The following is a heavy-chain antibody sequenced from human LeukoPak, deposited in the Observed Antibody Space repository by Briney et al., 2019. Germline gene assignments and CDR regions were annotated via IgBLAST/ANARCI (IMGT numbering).Heavy chain of an antibody. CDR2: ISSSGSTI. D-gene: IGHD3-3*01. Sequence: GGSLRLSCAASGFTFSSYEMNWVRRAPGKGLEWVSYISSSGSTIYYADSVKGRFTISRDNAKNSLYLQMNSLRAEDTAVYYCARTERITIFGVVIPLGFDPWGQGTLVTVSS. J-gene: IGHJ5*02. V-gene: IGHV3-48*03. CDR3: ARTERITIFGVVIPLGFDP. CDR1: GFTFSSYE.